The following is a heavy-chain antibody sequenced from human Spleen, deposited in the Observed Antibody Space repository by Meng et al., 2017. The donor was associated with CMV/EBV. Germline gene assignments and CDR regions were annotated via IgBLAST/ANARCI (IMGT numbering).Heavy chain of an antibody. D-gene: IGHD1-7*01. V-gene: IGHV3-23*01. CDR3: AKDRRGNWNYVGAFDI. J-gene: IGHJ3*02. Sequence: GESLKISCAASGFRFSDYYMSWVRQAPGKGLEWVSAIGETGRTTYYADSVKGRFTMSRDNSKNTLCLQMNSLRAEDTAVYYCAKDRRGNWNYVGAFDIWGQGTMVTVSS. CDR2: IGETGRTT. CDR1: GFRFSDYY.